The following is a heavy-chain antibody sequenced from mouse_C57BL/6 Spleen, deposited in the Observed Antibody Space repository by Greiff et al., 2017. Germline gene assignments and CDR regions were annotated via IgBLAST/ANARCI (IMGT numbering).Heavy chain of an antibody. Sequence: VQLQQSGPELVKPGASVKISCKASGYSFTSYYIHWVKQRPGQGLEWIGWIYPGSGNTKYNEKFKGKAPLTADKSSSTAYMQCSIVASEDAAVYYCARSNYYGSRGDYYAMDYWGQGTSVTVSS. CDR2: IYPGSGNT. D-gene: IGHD1-1*01. V-gene: IGHV1-66*01. J-gene: IGHJ4*01. CDR3: ARSNYYGSRGDYYAMDY. CDR1: GYSFTSYY.